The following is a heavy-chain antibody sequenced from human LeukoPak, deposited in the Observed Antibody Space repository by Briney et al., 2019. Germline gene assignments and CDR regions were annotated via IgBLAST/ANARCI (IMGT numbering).Heavy chain of an antibody. CDR1: GYSFTSYW. Sequence: GESLKICCKGSGYSFTSYWIGWVRQMPGKGLEWMGIIYPGDSDTRYSPSFQGQVTISADKSISTAYLQWSSLKASDTAMYYCARVTYYYGSGSSPPYMDVWGKGTTVTISS. J-gene: IGHJ6*03. CDR3: ARVTYYYGSGSSPPYMDV. D-gene: IGHD3-10*01. CDR2: IYPGDSDT. V-gene: IGHV5-51*01.